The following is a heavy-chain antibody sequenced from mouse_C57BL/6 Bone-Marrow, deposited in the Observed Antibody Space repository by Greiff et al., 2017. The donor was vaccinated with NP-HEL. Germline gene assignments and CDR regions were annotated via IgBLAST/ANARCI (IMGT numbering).Heavy chain of an antibody. J-gene: IGHJ4*01. V-gene: IGHV1-4*01. CDR2: INPSSGYT. CDR1: GYTFTSYT. CDR3: AIDGSSYVYAMDY. D-gene: IGHD1-1*01. Sequence: QVQLQQSGAELARPGASVKMSCKASGYTFTSYTMHWVKQRPGQGLEWIGYINPSSGYTKYNQKFKDKATLTADKSSSTAYMQLSSLTSEDSAVYYCAIDGSSYVYAMDYWGQGTSVTVSS.